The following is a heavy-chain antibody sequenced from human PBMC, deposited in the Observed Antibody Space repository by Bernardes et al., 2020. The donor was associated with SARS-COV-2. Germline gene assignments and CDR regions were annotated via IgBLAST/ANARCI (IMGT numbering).Heavy chain of an antibody. D-gene: IGHD2-21*02. CDR1: GFTFGAS. J-gene: IGHJ3*02. CDR3: TNSQYCAMRGDCSNNAFDI. Sequence: GGSLRLSCAASGFTFGASIHWVRQASGKGLEWLGRIRSKAANYATEYAASVTGRFTISRDDSKNTAYLQVNSLKTEDTALYYCTNSQYCAMRGDCSNNAFDIWGQGTMVTVSS. CDR2: IRSKAANYAT. V-gene: IGHV3-73*01.